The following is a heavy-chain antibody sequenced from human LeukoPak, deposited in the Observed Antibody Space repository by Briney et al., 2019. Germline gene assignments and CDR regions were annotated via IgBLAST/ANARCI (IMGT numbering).Heavy chain of an antibody. J-gene: IGHJ3*02. CDR3: ARSLYDFWSGSKEETFDI. Sequence: SETLSLTCTVSGGSISSYYWSWIRQPAGKGLEWIGRIYTSGSTNYNPSLKSRVTMSVDTSKNQSSLKLSSVTAADTAVYYCARSLYDFWSGSKEETFDIWGQGTMVTVSS. V-gene: IGHV4-4*07. CDR2: IYTSGST. D-gene: IGHD3-3*01. CDR1: GGSISSYY.